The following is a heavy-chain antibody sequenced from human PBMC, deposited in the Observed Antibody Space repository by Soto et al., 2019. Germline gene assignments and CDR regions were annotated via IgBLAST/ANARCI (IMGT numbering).Heavy chain of an antibody. J-gene: IGHJ4*02. CDR1: GFPFNSYG. D-gene: IGHD5-12*01. CDR3: AKDRRGSSGYHSSRGSGWYGSFEY. Sequence: QVLLVESGGGVVQPGRSLRLSCAASGFPFNSYGMHWLRQAPGKGLEWVAIISYDGTHKDYTDSVKGRFTISRDNSKNTAYLQMDSLRAEDTAVYYCAKDRRGSSGYHSSRGSGWYGSFEYLGQGTLVTVSS. CDR2: ISYDGTHK. V-gene: IGHV3-30*18.